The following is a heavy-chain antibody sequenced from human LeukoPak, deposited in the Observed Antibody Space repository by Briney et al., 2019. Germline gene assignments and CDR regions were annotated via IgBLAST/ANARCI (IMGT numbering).Heavy chain of an antibody. CDR3: ARDPGVATIGDAFDI. Sequence: GGSLRLSCLASGFTFSNYAMSWVRQAPGKGLEWVSGITISGNTAYYADSVKGRFTISRDNAKNSLFLQMNSLRAEDTAVYYCARDPGVATIGDAFDIWGQGTMVTVSS. D-gene: IGHD5-12*01. J-gene: IGHJ3*02. CDR2: ITISGNTA. V-gene: IGHV3-23*01. CDR1: GFTFSNYA.